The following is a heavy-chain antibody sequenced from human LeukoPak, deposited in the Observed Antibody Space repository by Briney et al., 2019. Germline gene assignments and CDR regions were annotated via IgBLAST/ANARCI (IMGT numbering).Heavy chain of an antibody. CDR1: GITFSSYS. D-gene: IGHD2-15*01. V-gene: IGHV3-21*01. CDR2: ISSSSSSYI. CDR3: ARDLLLADNGGSSAHDY. Sequence: SGGSLRLSCAASGITFSSYSMNWVRQAPGKGLEWVSCISSSSSSYIYYADSVKGRFTISRDNAKNSLYLQMNSLRAEDTAVYYCARDLLLADNGGSSAHDYWGQGTLVTVSS. J-gene: IGHJ4*02.